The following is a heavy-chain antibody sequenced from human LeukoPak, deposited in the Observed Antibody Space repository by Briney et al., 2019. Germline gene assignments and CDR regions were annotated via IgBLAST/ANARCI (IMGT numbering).Heavy chain of an antibody. CDR3: AGRGTGTTLAFDY. Sequence: GESLKISCRGSGYSFTNYWIGWVRQMPGKGLEWMGIIYPADSDTRYSPSFQGQVTISADRSISTAYLQWSSLKASDTAMYYCAGRGTGTTLAFDYWGQGTLVTVSS. CDR2: IYPADSDT. J-gene: IGHJ4*02. CDR1: GYSFTNYW. D-gene: IGHD1-1*01. V-gene: IGHV5-51*01.